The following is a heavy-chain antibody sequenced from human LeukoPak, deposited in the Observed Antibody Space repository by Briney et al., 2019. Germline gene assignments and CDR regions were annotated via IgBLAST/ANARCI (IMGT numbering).Heavy chain of an antibody. D-gene: IGHD1-1*01. CDR3: ARSPSTTGTIYFGY. Sequence: ASVKVSCKASGYTFTSYAMHWVRQAPGQRLEWMGWINAGNGNTKYSQKFQGRVTITRDTSASTAYMELSSLRSEDTAVYYCARSPSTTGTIYFGYWGQGTLVTVSS. V-gene: IGHV1-3*01. CDR2: INAGNGNT. CDR1: GYTFTSYA. J-gene: IGHJ4*02.